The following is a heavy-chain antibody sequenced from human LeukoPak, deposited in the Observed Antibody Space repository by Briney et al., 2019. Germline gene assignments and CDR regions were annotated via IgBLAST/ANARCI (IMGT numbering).Heavy chain of an antibody. CDR1: GGTFSSYV. D-gene: IGHD1-26*01. J-gene: IGHJ4*02. CDR3: ASFELGSGSYPFDY. CDR2: IIPIFGTT. V-gene: IGHV1-69*05. Sequence: ASVKVSCKASGGTFSSYVISWVRQAPRQGLEWMGRIIPIFGTTNYALKFQGRVTMTTDESTSTAYMELSSLRSDDTAVYYCASFELGSGSYPFDYWGQGTLVTVSS.